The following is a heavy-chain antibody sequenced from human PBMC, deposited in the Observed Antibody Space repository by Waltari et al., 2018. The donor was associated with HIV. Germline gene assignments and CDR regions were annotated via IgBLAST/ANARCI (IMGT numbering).Heavy chain of an antibody. J-gene: IGHJ5*02. CDR3: ARGSAVGATGYFDP. V-gene: IGHV1-18*01. Sequence: QVQLVQSGDEVKKPGASVKVSCKASGYTFTPYNINWVRQAPGLGLEWMGWISGYNGNTKYSENLKGRDTMTTDTSTTTVYLELRSLKPDYTALYYCARGSAVGATGYFDPWGQGTLVTVSS. D-gene: IGHD1-26*01. CDR1: GYTFTPYN. CDR2: ISGYNGNT.